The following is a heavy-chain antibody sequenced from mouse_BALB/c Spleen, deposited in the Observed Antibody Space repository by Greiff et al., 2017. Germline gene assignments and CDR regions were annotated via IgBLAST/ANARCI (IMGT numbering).Heavy chain of an antibody. CDR1: GYTFTTYP. CDR3: ARAEGYYAMDY. J-gene: IGHJ4*01. V-gene: IGHV1-47*01. CDR2: FHPYNDDT. Sequence: VQLVESGAELVKPGASVKMSCKAFGYTFTTYPLVWMKQNHGKSLEWIGNFHPYNDDTKYNEKFKGKAQLTVEKTSSTVYLELSRLTSDDSAVYYRARAEGYYAMDYWGQGTAVTVSS.